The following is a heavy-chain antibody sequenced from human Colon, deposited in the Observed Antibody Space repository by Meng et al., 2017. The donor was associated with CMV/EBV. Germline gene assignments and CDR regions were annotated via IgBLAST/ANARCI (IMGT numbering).Heavy chain of an antibody. J-gene: IGHJ5*02. D-gene: IGHD6-13*01. CDR2: IRFDGSAE. V-gene: IGHV3-30*02. CDR3: AKDAGISAVGKGWIDP. Sequence: LKISCVASGFIFSRYGMHWVRQAPGKGLEWVTFIRFDGSAEYYADSVKGRFSISRDNAKNTVYLQMNSLRPEDSAVYYCAKDAGISAVGKGWIDPWGQGTLVTVSS. CDR1: GFIFSRYG.